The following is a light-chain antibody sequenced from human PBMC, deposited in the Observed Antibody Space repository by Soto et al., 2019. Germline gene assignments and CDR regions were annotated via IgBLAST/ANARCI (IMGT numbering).Light chain of an antibody. V-gene: IGKV1-39*01. CDR1: QIISRN. Sequence: DIQMTQSPSSLSASVGKRITITCRASQIISRNLNWYQQKPGKAPKLLISAASGLQSGVPSRFSGSGSGTDFTLTISSLQPEDFATYYCQQTYRSLYTFGQGTKLEI. CDR2: AAS. J-gene: IGKJ2*01. CDR3: QQTYRSLYT.